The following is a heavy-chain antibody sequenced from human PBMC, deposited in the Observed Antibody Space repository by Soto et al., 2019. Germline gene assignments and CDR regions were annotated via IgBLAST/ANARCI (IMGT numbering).Heavy chain of an antibody. J-gene: IGHJ4*02. D-gene: IGHD5-18*01. CDR3: AKFSIQLYFDYFDY. CDR2: IIPILGIA. CDR1: GGTFSSYT. V-gene: IGHV1-69*02. Sequence: SVKVSCKASGGTFSSYTISWVRQAPGQGLEWMGRIIPILGIANYAQKFQGRVTITADKSTSTAYMELSSLRSEDTAVYYCAKFSIQLYFDYFDYWGQGALVTSPQ.